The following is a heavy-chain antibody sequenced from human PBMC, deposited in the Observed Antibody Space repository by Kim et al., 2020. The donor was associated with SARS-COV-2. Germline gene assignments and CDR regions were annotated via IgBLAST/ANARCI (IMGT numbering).Heavy chain of an antibody. D-gene: IGHD6-19*01. J-gene: IGHJ4*02. CDR3: ASIAVAGTGGVDY. Sequence: NPSLKSRVTISVDKSKNQFSLKLSSVTAADTAVYYCASIAVAGTGGVDYWGQGTLVTVSS. V-gene: IGHV4-4*02.